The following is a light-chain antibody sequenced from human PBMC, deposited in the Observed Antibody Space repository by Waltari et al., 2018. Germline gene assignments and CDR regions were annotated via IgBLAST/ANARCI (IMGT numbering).Light chain of an antibody. V-gene: IGLV1-40*01. Sequence: QSVLTQPPSVSGAPGQRVTITCTGSSSNIGAGYAVHWYQQLPGTAPKLLIYGNSNRPSGVPDRFSGSKSGTSASLAITGLQAEDEADYYCQSYDYSLSGFYVFGTGTKVTV. CDR1: SSNIGAGYA. J-gene: IGLJ1*01. CDR2: GNS. CDR3: QSYDYSLSGFYV.